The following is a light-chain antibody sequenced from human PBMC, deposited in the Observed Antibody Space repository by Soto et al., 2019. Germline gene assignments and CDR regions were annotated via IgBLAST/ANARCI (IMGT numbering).Light chain of an antibody. CDR3: QQYGSSLIT. J-gene: IGKJ5*01. CDR1: QSVSSSY. Sequence: SVLTQSPGTLSLSPWERATLSCRASQSVSSSYLAWYQQKPGQAPRLLIYGASSRATGIPDRFSGSGSGTDFTLTISRLEPEDFAVYYCQQYGSSLITFGQGTRLEIK. V-gene: IGKV3-20*01. CDR2: GAS.